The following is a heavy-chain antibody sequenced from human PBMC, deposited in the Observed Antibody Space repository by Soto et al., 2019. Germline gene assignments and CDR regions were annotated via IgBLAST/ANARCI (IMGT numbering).Heavy chain of an antibody. V-gene: IGHV3-11*06. CDR1: GFNFSDYY. D-gene: IGHD1-7*01. CDR2: ISSSSSYT. J-gene: IGHJ4*02. Sequence: GGSLRLSSAASGFNFSDYYMSWIRQAPGKGLEWVSYISSSSSYTNYADSVKGRFTISRDNAKNSLYLQMNSLRAEDTAVYYCARVLNYYFDYWGQGTLVTVSS. CDR3: ARVLNYYFDY.